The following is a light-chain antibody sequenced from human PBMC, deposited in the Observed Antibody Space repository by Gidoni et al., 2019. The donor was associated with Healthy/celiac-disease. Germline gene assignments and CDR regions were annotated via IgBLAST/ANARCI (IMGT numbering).Light chain of an antibody. CDR2: AAS. V-gene: IGKV1-6*01. Sequence: AIQMTQSPSSLSASVGDRVTITCRASQGIRNDLGWYQQKPGKAPKLLIYAASSIQSGVPPRCSGSGFGIDFTLTISSLQPEDFATYYCLQGDSFGQGTKLEIK. CDR3: LQGDS. J-gene: IGKJ2*01. CDR1: QGIRND.